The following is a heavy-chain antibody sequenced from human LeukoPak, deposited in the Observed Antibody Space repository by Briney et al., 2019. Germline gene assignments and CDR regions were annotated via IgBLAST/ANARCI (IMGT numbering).Heavy chain of an antibody. D-gene: IGHD4-17*01. Sequence: LSLTCTVSGASISSGDYYWSWIRQPPGKGLEWVSSITSSSSKIYYADSVKGRFTISRDNAKNSLYLQMNSLRDEDTAVYYCACYGDFGCWGQGTLVTVSS. V-gene: IGHV3-11*04. CDR2: ITSSSSKI. CDR1: GASISSGDYY. J-gene: IGHJ4*02. CDR3: ACYGDFGC.